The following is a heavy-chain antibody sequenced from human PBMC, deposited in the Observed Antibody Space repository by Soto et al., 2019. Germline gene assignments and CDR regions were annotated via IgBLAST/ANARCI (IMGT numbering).Heavy chain of an antibody. CDR1: GGSFSDDY. D-gene: IGHD3-16*01. V-gene: IGHV4-34*01. CDR2: ISHSGST. CDR3: AKSPGGEAGVFDY. J-gene: IGHJ4*02. Sequence: QVQLQQWGAGLLKPSETLSLSCAIYGGSFSDDYWSWIRQPPGKGLEWIGKISHSGSTNYNPSLKSRVTISADTSKNQFSLRLSSVTAADTAVYYCAKSPGGEAGVFDYWGQGTLVTVSS.